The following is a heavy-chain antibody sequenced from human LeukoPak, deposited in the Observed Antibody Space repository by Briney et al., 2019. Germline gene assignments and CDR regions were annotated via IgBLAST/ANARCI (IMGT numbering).Heavy chain of an antibody. V-gene: IGHV3-21*01. J-gene: IGHJ3*02. Sequence: GGSLRLSCAASGFTFSSYSMNWVRQAPGKGLEWVSSISSSSSYIYYADSVKGRFTISRDNAKNSLYLQMNSLRAEDTAVYYCARGGGSSSPGAFDIWGQGTMVTVSS. CDR2: ISSSSSYI. CDR3: ARGGGSSSPGAFDI. D-gene: IGHD6-6*01. CDR1: GFTFSSYS.